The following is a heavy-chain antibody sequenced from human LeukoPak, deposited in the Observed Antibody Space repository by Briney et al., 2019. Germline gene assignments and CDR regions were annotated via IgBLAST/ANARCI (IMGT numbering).Heavy chain of an antibody. V-gene: IGHV3-7*01. CDR1: GFTFSHYW. D-gene: IGHD7-27*01. CDR3: ARADWGSIDY. Sequence: PGGSLRLSCAASGFTFSHYWMAWVRQAPGKGLEWVAIIRPDANDGSYVDSVKGRFTISRDNAKNSPYLQLNSLRAEDTAVYFCARADWGSIDYWGQGALVTVSS. J-gene: IGHJ4*02. CDR2: IRPDANDG.